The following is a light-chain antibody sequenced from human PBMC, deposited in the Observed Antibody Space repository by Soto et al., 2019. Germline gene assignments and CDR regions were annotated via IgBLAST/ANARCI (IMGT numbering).Light chain of an antibody. CDR1: SSDVGGYDF. CDR3: GSYSSTTTREV. J-gene: IGLJ1*01. V-gene: IGLV2-14*01. Sequence: QSVLAQPASGAGAPGQSITISCTGASSDVGGYDFVSWYQHHPGTPPKLIIYEVTHRPSGVSHRFSGSKSASTASLTISGLQVEDEADYFCGSYSSTTTREVFGTGTKVTVL. CDR2: EVT.